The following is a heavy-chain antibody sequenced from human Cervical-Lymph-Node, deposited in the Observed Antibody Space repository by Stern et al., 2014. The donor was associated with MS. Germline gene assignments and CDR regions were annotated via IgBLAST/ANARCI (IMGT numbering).Heavy chain of an antibody. Sequence: VHLVESGAEVKKPGASVKVSCKASDSTFTSYTFTWVRQAPGQGLEWVGWISAYNRSTTYAQRLKCRVNLTTDASTRTTYMELRSLRSDDSAVYVCAISGSPHYHCSVDVWGQGTTVTVSS. D-gene: IGHD5-12*01. CDR1: DSTFTSYT. J-gene: IGHJ6*02. CDR3: AISGSPHYHCSVDV. V-gene: IGHV1-18*04. CDR2: ISAYNRST.